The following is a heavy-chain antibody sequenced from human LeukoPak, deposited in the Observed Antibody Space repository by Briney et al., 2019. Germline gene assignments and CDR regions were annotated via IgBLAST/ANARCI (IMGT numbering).Heavy chain of an antibody. J-gene: IGHJ5*02. CDR2: ISYSGST. CDR3: AREGTAGTNLNWFDP. V-gene: IGHV4-59*01. CDR1: GGSISSYY. D-gene: IGHD1-1*01. Sequence: SETLSLTCTVSGGSISSYYWSWIRQPPGKGLEWIGYISYSGSTNFNPSLKSRVTISVDTSKNQFSLKLSSVTAADTAVYYCAREGTAGTNLNWFDPWGQGTLVTVSA.